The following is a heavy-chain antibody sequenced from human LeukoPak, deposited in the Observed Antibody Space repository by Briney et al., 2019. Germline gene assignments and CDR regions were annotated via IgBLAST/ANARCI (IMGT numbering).Heavy chain of an antibody. CDR3: AKTGGSGYYYEIDY. J-gene: IGHJ4*02. D-gene: IGHD3-22*01. Sequence: GGSLRLSCAASGFTFSTYYMNWVRQAPGKGLEWVSSMSGSGGTTYYADSVKGRFTISRDNSKNTLYLHMNSLRAEDTAVYYCAKTGGSGYYYEIDYWGQGTLVTVSS. V-gene: IGHV3-23*01. CDR2: MSGSGGTT. CDR1: GFTFSTYY.